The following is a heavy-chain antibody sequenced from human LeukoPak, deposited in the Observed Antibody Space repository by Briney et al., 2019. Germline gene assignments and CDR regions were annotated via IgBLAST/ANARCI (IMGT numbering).Heavy chain of an antibody. Sequence: AGGSLRLSCTASGFTFGDFAMSWVRQAPGKGLEWVSFIRSKAYGGTKEYAASVKGRFTISRDDSKRIAYLKMNSLKTEDTAVYYCTRDNAAAGSYWYFDLWGRGTLVTVSS. J-gene: IGHJ2*01. CDR1: GFTFGDFA. V-gene: IGHV3-49*04. CDR2: IRSKAYGGTK. CDR3: TRDNAAAGSYWYFDL. D-gene: IGHD6-13*01.